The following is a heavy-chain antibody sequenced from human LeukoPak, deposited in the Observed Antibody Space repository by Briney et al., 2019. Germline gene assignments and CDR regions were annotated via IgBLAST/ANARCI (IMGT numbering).Heavy chain of an antibody. CDR1: GFSVISNY. J-gene: IGHJ4*02. V-gene: IGHV3-23*01. CDR3: AKLAGGVLDY. Sequence: PGGSLRLSCAASGFSVISNYMTWVRQAPGKGLEWVSVISPSGDSTYYADSVKGRFTISRDNSKNTFYLQMNSLGADDTAIYYCAKLAGGVLDYWGQGTLVTVSS. D-gene: IGHD3-10*01. CDR2: ISPSGDST.